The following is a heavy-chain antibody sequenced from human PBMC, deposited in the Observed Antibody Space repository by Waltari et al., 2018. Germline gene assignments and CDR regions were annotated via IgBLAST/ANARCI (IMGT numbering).Heavy chain of an antibody. CDR3: ARDTKTGSYPEY. CDR2: ITSSSSYR. Sequence: EVHLVESGGRLVKSGASLRLSCAASGFTFSSFSMNWVRQAPGKGLECVSSITSSSSYRHYADSVEGRFAISRDNAKNSLYLQMDSLRADDTAVYYCARDTKTGSYPEYWGQGTLVTVSA. V-gene: IGHV3-21*06. D-gene: IGHD1-26*01. J-gene: IGHJ4*02. CDR1: GFTFSSFS.